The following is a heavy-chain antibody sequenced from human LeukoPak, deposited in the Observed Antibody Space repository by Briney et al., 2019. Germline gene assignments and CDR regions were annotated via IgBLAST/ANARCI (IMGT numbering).Heavy chain of an antibody. D-gene: IGHD3-22*01. CDR2: FDAEDGET. CDR1: GXXLTELS. J-gene: IGHJ4*02. CDR3: ATGRPLVVAHD. Sequence: KVSYXVSGXXLTELSMHWVRQAPGKGREWMGGFDAEDGETIYAQKFQGRVTITEDTSTDTAYMELSSLRSEDTAVYYCATGRPLVVAHDWGQGTLVTVSS. V-gene: IGHV1-24*01.